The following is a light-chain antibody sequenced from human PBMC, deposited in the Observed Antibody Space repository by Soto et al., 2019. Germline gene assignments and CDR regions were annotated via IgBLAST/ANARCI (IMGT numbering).Light chain of an antibody. J-gene: IGKJ2*01. CDR3: QQYGSSPYN. V-gene: IGKV3D-20*01. CDR2: DAS. CDR1: QSVSSSY. Sequence: EIVLTQSPATLSLSPGERATLSCGASQSVSSSYLAWYQQKPGLAPRLLMYDASSRATGIPDRFSGSGSGPDFTLTISRLEPEDFAVYYCQQYGSSPYNFGQGTKLEIK.